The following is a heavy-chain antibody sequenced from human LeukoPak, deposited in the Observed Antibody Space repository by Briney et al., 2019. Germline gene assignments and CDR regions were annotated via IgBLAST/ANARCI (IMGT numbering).Heavy chain of an antibody. V-gene: IGHV1-2*02. J-gene: IGHJ3*02. CDR3: ARIRDGYNDAYDI. CDR1: GYTFTGYY. D-gene: IGHD5-24*01. CDR2: INPNSGGT. Sequence: EASVKVSCKASGYTFTGYYMHWVRQAPGQGLEWMGWINPNSGGTNYAQKFQGRVTMTRDTSISTAYMELSSLRSEDTAIYYCARIRDGYNDAYDIRGQGTVVTVPS.